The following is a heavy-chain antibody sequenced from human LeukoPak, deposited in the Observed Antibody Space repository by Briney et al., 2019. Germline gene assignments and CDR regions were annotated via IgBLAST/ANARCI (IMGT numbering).Heavy chain of an antibody. CDR2: IFYSGST. Sequence: KPSETLPLTCTVSGGSISSYYWSWIRQPPGKGLEWIGYIFYSGSTNYNPSLKSRVTISVDTSKNQFSLKLSSVTAADTAVYYCARRVRRDGYNSMYYFDYWGQGTLVTVSS. D-gene: IGHD5-24*01. V-gene: IGHV4-59*01. CDR3: ARRVRRDGYNSMYYFDY. CDR1: GGSISSYY. J-gene: IGHJ4*02.